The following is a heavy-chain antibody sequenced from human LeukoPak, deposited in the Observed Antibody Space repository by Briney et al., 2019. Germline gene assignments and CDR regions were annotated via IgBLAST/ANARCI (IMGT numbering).Heavy chain of an antibody. CDR3: ARDPRGTAIFDL. V-gene: IGHV3-23*01. Sequence: RGSPRLPCAASGFTFSSYAMSWVRQAPGKGLEWVSGISGTSGTQYYADSVKGRFTVSRDNAENSLHLQMNSLRAEDTAVYYCARDPRGTAIFDLWGQGTMATVSS. CDR2: ISGTSGTQ. CDR1: GFTFSSYA. D-gene: IGHD1-1*01. J-gene: IGHJ3*01.